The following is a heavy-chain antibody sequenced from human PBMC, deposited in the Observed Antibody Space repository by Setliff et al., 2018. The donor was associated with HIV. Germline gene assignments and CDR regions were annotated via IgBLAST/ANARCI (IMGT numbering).Heavy chain of an antibody. CDR3: VRLTADRTNYYYYMDV. CDR1: GYSLSTYA. J-gene: IGHJ6*03. V-gene: IGHV1-18*01. Sequence: ASVKVSCKASGYSLSTYAISWVRQAPGQGLEWMGWIDSNNGNRNFAQRFRGRVTMTTDISTNTAYMEVRSLSFDDTAVYYCVRLTADRTNYYYYMDVWGKGTTVTVSS. D-gene: IGHD2-8*01. CDR2: IDSNNGNR.